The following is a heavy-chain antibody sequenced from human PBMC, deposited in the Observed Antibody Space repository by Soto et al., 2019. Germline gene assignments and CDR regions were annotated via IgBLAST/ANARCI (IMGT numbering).Heavy chain of an antibody. CDR1: GFTFSSYS. CDR3: ARDRNSVAGTFDY. D-gene: IGHD6-19*01. V-gene: IGHV3-21*01. Sequence: PGGSLRLSCAASGFTFSSYSMNWVRQAPGKGLEWVSSISSSSSYIYYADSVKGRFTISRDNAKNSLYLQMNSLRAEDTAVYYCARDRNSVAGTFDYWGQGTLVTVSS. CDR2: ISSSSSYI. J-gene: IGHJ4*02.